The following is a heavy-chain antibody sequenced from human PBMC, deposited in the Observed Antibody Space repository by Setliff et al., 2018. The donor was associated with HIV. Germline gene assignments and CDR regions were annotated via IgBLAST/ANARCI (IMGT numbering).Heavy chain of an antibody. Sequence: ASVKVSCKASGYTFTSYGISWVRQATGQGLEWMGWISAYNGNTNYAQKFQGWVTMTRDTSISTAYMELSRLRSDDTAIYYCAREYHVGTEGPRLANYFDPWGQGTQVTVSS. CDR2: ISAYNGNT. CDR3: AREYHVGTEGPRLANYFDP. J-gene: IGHJ5*02. D-gene: IGHD6-19*01. CDR1: GYTFTSYG. V-gene: IGHV1-18*01.